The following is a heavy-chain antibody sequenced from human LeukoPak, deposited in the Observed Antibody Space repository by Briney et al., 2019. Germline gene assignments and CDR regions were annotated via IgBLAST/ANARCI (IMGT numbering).Heavy chain of an antibody. J-gene: IGHJ4*02. V-gene: IGHV4-31*03. D-gene: IGHD3-10*01. CDR3: SRGGNRFGGFYFDY. CDR2: ISYSGYT. Sequence: PSETLSLTCSVSGDSLSSGNHYWSWLPQLPGKGLESNRFISYSGYTSYNPSLKSRVSISVGTSKNQFSLKLTSVTAADTGVYYCSRGGNRFGGFYFDYWGRGTLVTVSS. CDR1: GDSLSSGNHY.